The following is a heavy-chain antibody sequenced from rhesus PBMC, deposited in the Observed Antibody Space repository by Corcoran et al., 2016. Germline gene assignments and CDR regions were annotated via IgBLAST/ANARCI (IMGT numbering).Heavy chain of an antibody. CDR3: AKGRGEDDYGYYYYYGLDS. CDR1: GASISSYW. CDR2: INGNSGST. J-gene: IGHJ6*01. V-gene: IGHV4-80*01. D-gene: IGHD3-9*01. Sequence: QVQLQESGPGLGKPPETLSPTCAVSGASISSYWWSWHRHPPGQGLEWIGGINGNSGSTYYNPSLKSRVTISKDASKNQFSLKLSSVTAAGTAVYYCAKGRGEDDYGYYYYYGLDSWGQGVVVTVSS.